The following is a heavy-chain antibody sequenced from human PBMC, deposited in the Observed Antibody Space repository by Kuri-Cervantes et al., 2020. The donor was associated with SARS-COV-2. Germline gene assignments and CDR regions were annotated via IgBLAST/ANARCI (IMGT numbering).Heavy chain of an antibody. CDR2: IYTSGST. CDR3: ARGIAVAGAKYFDY. Sequence: SCTVSGGSISSGSYYWSWIRQPAGKGLEWIGRIYTSGSTNYNPSLKSRVTISVDTSKNQFSLNLSSVTAADTAVYYCARGIAVAGAKYFDYWGQGTLVTVSS. J-gene: IGHJ4*02. D-gene: IGHD6-19*01. V-gene: IGHV4-61*02. CDR1: GGSISSGSYY.